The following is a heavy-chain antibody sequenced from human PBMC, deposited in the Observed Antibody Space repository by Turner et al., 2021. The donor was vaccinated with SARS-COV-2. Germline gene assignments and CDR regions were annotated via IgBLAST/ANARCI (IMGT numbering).Heavy chain of an antibody. D-gene: IGHD1-26*01. CDR3: ARGKEWELSY. V-gene: IGHV3-33*01. J-gene: IGHJ4*02. CDR2: IWYDGSNK. CDR1: GFTFSSYG. Sequence: QVQLVESGGGVVQPGRSLRPSCAASGFTFSSYGMHWVRQAPGKGLEWVAVIWYDGSNKYYGDSVKGRFTISRDNSKNTLYLQMNSLRAEDTAVYYCARGKEWELSYWGQGTLVTVSS.